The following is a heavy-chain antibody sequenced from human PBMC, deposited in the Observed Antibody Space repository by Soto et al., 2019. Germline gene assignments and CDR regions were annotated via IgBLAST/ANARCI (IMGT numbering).Heavy chain of an antibody. CDR2: FDPEDGET. D-gene: IGHD6-6*01. V-gene: IGHV1-24*01. J-gene: IGHJ6*02. CDR3: AMGGYSSSRHYYYYVMDV. Sequence: ASVKVSCKVSGYTLTELSMHWVRQAPGKGLEWMGGFDPEDGETIYAQKFQGRVTMTEDTSTDTAYMELSSLRSEDTAVYYCAMGGYSSSRHYYYYVMDVWGQGSTVTVSS. CDR1: GYTLTELS.